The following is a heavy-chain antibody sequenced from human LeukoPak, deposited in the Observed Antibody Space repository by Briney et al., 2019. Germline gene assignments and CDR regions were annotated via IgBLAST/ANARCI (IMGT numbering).Heavy chain of an antibody. V-gene: IGHV1-2*02. CDR2: INPNSGGT. Sequence: ASVKVSCKASGYTFSGYYIHWVRQAPGQGLEWMGWINPNSGGTNYAQKFQGRVTMTRDTSISTAYMELSRLRSDDTAVYYCARDKWFGELYAWFDPWGQGTLVTVSS. CDR3: ARDKWFGELYAWFDP. J-gene: IGHJ5*02. CDR1: GYTFSGYY. D-gene: IGHD3-10*01.